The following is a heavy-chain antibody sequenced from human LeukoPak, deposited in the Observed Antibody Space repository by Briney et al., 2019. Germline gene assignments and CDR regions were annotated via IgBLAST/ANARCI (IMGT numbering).Heavy chain of an antibody. CDR3: ARARIAAAGTVPGVFDY. CDR2: ISSSGSTI. V-gene: IGHV3-48*03. J-gene: IGHJ4*02. D-gene: IGHD6-13*01. CDR1: GFTFSSYE. Sequence: PGGSLRLSCAASGFTFSSYEMNWVRQAPGKGLEWVSYISSSGSTIYYADSVKGRFTISRDNAKNSLYLQMNSLRAEDTAVYYCARARIAAAGTVPGVFDYWGQGTLVTVSS.